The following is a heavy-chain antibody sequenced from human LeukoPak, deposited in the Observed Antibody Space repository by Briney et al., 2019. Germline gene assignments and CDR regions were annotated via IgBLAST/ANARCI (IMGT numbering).Heavy chain of an antibody. D-gene: IGHD3-22*01. Sequence: KPGGSLRLSCAASGFTFSDFYMTWIRQAPGKGLEWVSYSSNGGSTIYYADSVKGRFTISRDNSKNTLYVQVNSLGTEDTAAYYCAKGSYYDSSGSFYFDYWGQGTLVTVSS. V-gene: IGHV3-11*01. CDR1: GFTFSDFY. CDR3: AKGSYYDSSGSFYFDY. J-gene: IGHJ4*02. CDR2: SSNGGSTI.